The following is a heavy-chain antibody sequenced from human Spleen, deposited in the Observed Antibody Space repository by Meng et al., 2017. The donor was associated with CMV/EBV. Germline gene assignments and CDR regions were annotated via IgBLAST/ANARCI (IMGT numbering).Heavy chain of an antibody. D-gene: IGHD6-19*01. J-gene: IGHJ4*02. CDR2: INPNTGVT. CDR1: GYTFTGYY. Sequence: SGYTFTGYYIHWVRQAPGQGLEWMGRINPNTGVTNYAQKFQGRVSMTRDTSISTAFMELSRLRSDDTAIYYCARVIAVAGTAPFDFWGQGTLVTVSS. CDR3: ARVIAVAGTAPFDF. V-gene: IGHV1-2*06.